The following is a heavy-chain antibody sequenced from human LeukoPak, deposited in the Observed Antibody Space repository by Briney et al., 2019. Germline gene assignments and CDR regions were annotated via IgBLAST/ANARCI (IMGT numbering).Heavy chain of an antibody. V-gene: IGHV1-69*05. J-gene: IGHJ4*02. CDR2: IIPIFGTA. D-gene: IGHD3-10*01. Sequence: SVKVSCKASGGTFSSYAISWVRQAPGQGLEWMGGIIPIFGTANYAQKFQDRVTITTGESTSTAYMELSSLRSEDTAVYYCARDARGLFDYWGQGTLVTVSS. CDR1: GGTFSSYA. CDR3: ARDARGLFDY.